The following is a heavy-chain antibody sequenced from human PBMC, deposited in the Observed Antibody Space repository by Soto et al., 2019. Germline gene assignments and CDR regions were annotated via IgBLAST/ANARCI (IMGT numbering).Heavy chain of an antibody. J-gene: IGHJ6*02. D-gene: IGHD2-15*01. V-gene: IGHV1-69*12. CDR2: VIPVFKTA. CDR3: ARSRFVVGVTEDYYGMDV. CDR1: GGTFSNSP. Sequence: QVQVVQSGAEVKKPGSSVKVSCKSSGGTFSNSPINWVRQAPGQGLEWVGGVIPVFKTANYAQKFQGRVTITADESTNTAYMGLTSLRSGDTAVYYCARSRFVVGVTEDYYGMDVWGQGTTVTVSS.